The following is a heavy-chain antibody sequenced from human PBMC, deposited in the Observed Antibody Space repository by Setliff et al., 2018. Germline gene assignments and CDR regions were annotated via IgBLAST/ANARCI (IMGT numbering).Heavy chain of an antibody. CDR2: INXXXXXX. V-gene: IGHV1-2*04. CDR1: GHTFTGYY. J-gene: IGHJ4*02. Sequence: ASVKVSCKASGHTFTGYYMHWVRQAPGQGLEWMGWINXXXXXXXXXXXXXGWVXXXRDTSISTAYMELSRLRSDDTAVYYCARALGATITHFDYWGQGTLVTVSS. CDR3: ARALGATITHFDY. D-gene: IGHD1-26*01.